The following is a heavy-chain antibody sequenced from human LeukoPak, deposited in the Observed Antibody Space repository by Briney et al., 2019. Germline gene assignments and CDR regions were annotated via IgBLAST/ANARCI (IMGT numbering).Heavy chain of an antibody. Sequence: GGSLRLSCAASGFTFSSYAMSWVRQAPGKGLEWVSAISGSGGSTYYADSVKGRFTISRDNSKNTLYLQMNSLRAEDTAVYYCAKKETFWSGYYFGSGYFDYWGQGTLVTVSS. CDR3: AKKETFWSGYYFGSGYFDY. J-gene: IGHJ4*02. CDR1: GFTFSSYA. D-gene: IGHD3-3*01. V-gene: IGHV3-23*01. CDR2: ISGSGGST.